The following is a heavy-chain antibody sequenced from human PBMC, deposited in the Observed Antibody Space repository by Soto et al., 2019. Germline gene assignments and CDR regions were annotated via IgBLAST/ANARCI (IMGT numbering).Heavy chain of an antibody. CDR1: RGSFSGYS. CDR3: ARHNYYGSGSYYPIPYYYYGMDV. Sequence: WETLSLTCAVYRGSFSGYSWSWIRQPPGKGLEWIGEINHSGSTNYNPSLKSRVTISVDTSKNQFSLKLSSVTAADTAVYYCARHNYYGSGSYYPIPYYYYGMDVWGQGTTVTVSS. CDR2: INHSGST. J-gene: IGHJ6*02. D-gene: IGHD3-10*01. V-gene: IGHV4-34*01.